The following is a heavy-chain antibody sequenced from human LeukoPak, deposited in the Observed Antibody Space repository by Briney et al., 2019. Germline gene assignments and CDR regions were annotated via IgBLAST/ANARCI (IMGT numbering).Heavy chain of an antibody. CDR3: ARGPSYYGSGSYLHY. V-gene: IGHV4-34*01. CDR1: GGSFSGYY. D-gene: IGHD3-10*01. CDR2: INHSGST. Sequence: PSKTLSLTFAVCGGSFSGYYWSWIRQPPGKGLEWIGEINHSGSTNYNPSLKSRVTISVDTSKNQFSLKLSSVTAADTAVYYCARGPSYYGSGSYLHYWGQGTLVTVSS. J-gene: IGHJ4*02.